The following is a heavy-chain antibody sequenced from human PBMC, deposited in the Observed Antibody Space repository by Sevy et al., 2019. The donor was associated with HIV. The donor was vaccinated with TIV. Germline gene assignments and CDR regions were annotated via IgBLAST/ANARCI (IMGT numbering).Heavy chain of an antibody. J-gene: IGHJ4*02. CDR2: IWYDGSNK. D-gene: IGHD6-19*01. CDR3: ARESIAVAGIGYYFDS. Sequence: GGSLRLSCAAFGFAYSGYGMPWVRQAPGKGLEGVAVIWYDGSNKEYADSVKGRFTISRDNSKTTLYLQMNSLRAEDTAVYYCARESIAVAGIGYYFDSWGQGTLVTVSS. V-gene: IGHV3-33*01. CDR1: GFAYSGYG.